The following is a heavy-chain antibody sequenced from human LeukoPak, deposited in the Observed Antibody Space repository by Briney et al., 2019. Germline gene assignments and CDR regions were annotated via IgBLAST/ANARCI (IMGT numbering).Heavy chain of an antibody. D-gene: IGHD3-16*01. CDR3: AREVVIFPDYYYYGMDV. J-gene: IGHJ6*02. CDR2: ISSNGGST. CDR1: GFTFSSYA. Sequence: GGSLRLSCSASGFTFSSYAMHWVRQAPGKGLEYVSAISSNGGSTYYADSVKGRFTISRGNSKNTLYLQMSSLRAEDTAVYYCAREVVIFPDYYYYGMDVWGQGTTVTVSS. V-gene: IGHV3-64D*06.